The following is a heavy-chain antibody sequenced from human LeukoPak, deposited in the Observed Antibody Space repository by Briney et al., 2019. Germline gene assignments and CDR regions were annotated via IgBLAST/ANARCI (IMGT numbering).Heavy chain of an antibody. Sequence: ASVKVSCKASGGTFSSYAISWVRQAPGQELEWMGRIIPILGIANYAQKFQGRVTITADKSTSTAYMELSSLRSEDTAVYYCARDRFRSVTYYYGMDVWGQGTTVTVSS. CDR1: GGTFSSYA. CDR3: ARDRFRSVTYYYGMDV. V-gene: IGHV1-69*04. CDR2: IIPILGIA. D-gene: IGHD4-11*01. J-gene: IGHJ6*02.